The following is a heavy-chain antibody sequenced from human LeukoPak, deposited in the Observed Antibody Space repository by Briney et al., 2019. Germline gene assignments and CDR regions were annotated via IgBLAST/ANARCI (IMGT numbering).Heavy chain of an antibody. D-gene: IGHD1-26*01. CDR2: LSMRGTT. Sequence: PSETLSLTCTVSGASIRSSFWNWIRQPPGRGLEWIGYLSMRGTTNYNPSLKSRVTISADTSENQFSLKVSSVTAAGTAVYYCTRNRGYYVNDYWGQGILSPSPQ. V-gene: IGHV4-59*01. J-gene: IGHJ4*02. CDR1: GASIRSSF. CDR3: TRNRGYYVNDY.